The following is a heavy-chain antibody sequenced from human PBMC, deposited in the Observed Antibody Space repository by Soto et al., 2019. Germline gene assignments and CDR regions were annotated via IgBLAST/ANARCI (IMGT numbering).Heavy chain of an antibody. D-gene: IGHD3-10*01. CDR2: IDGSGGIT. CDR1: GFTFSTHW. Sequence: GGSLRLSCAASGFTFSTHWMHWVRQAPGKGLVWVSTIDGSGGITYYADSVKGRFTISXXXXXXTXYXQXXXLRGDDTALYYCVKNSGWFNTWGQGALVTVSS. V-gene: IGHV3-23*01. CDR3: VKNSGWFNT. J-gene: IGHJ5*02.